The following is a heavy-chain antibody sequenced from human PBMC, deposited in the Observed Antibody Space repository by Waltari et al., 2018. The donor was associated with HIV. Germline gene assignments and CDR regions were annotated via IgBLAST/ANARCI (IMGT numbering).Heavy chain of an antibody. D-gene: IGHD3-10*01. Sequence: QVQLQQWGAGLLKPSETLSLTFAVYGGSFSGYYCSWIRQPPGKGLEWIGEINHSGSTNDNPSLKSRVTISVDTSKNQFSLKLSSVTAADTAVYYCATLGGSGSYYNLCPWGQGTLVTVSS. CDR3: ATLGGSGSYYNLCP. V-gene: IGHV4-34*01. J-gene: IGHJ5*02. CDR2: INHSGST. CDR1: GGSFSGYY.